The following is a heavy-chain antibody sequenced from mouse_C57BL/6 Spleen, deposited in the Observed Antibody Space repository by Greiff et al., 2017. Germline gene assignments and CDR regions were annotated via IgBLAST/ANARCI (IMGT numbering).Heavy chain of an antibody. D-gene: IGHD2-1*01. J-gene: IGHJ4*01. CDR1: GYTFTGYW. CDR2: ILPGSGST. CDR3: ARSSYVNGYAMVY. V-gene: IGHV1-9*01. Sequence: QVQLQQSGAELMKPGASVKLSCKATGYTFTGYWIEWVKQRPGHGLEWIGEILPGSGSTNYNEKFKGKATFTADTSSSTAYMQLSSLTPEDSAIXFCARSSYVNGYAMVYWGQGTSVTVSS.